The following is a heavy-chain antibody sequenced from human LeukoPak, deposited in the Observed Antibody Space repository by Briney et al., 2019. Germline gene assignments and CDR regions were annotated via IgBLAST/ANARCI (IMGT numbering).Heavy chain of an antibody. J-gene: IGHJ4*02. CDR2: IYYSGST. V-gene: IGHV4-39*07. CDR1: GGSISSSSYY. Sequence: SETLSLTCTVSGGSISSSSYYWGWIRQPPGKGLEWIGSIYYSGSTYYNPSLKSRVTISVDTSKNQFSLKLSSVTAADTAVYYCARGGSGLGYWGQGTLVTVSS. D-gene: IGHD3-10*01. CDR3: ARGGSGLGY.